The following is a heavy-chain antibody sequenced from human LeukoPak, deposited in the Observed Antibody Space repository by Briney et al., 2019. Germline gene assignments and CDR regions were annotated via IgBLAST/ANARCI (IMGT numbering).Heavy chain of an antibody. CDR1: GLTLSNAW. CDR2: IKSKTDGGTT. D-gene: IGHD6-19*01. J-gene: IGHJ4*02. CDR3: TTFTVAVADFDY. Sequence: GGSLSLSCAASGLTLSNAWMSWVREAPGEGLEWVGRIKSKTDGGTTDYAAPVKGRFTISRDDSKNTLYLQMNSLKTEDTAVYYCTTFTVAVADFDYWGQGTLVTVSS. V-gene: IGHV3-15*01.